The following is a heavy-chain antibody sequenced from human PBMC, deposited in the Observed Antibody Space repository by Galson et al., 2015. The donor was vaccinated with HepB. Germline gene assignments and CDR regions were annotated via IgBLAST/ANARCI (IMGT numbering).Heavy chain of an antibody. Sequence: SVKVSCKASGYTFSSYGISWVRQAPGQGPEWMGWSSAKTGNTNYALKFQGRVTLTTDTSTTTAYMELRSLRSDDTAVYYCATTAPGIPADYWGQGTLVTVSS. V-gene: IGHV1-18*01. CDR2: SSAKTGNT. CDR1: GYTFSSYG. D-gene: IGHD6-13*01. J-gene: IGHJ4*02. CDR3: ATTAPGIPADY.